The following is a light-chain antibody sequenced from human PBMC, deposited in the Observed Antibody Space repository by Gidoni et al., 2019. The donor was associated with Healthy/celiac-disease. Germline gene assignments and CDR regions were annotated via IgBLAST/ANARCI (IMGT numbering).Light chain of an antibody. Sequence: DIQITQSPSTLSASVGDRVTITCRASQSISSWLAWYQQKPGKAPKLLIYKASSLESGVPSRFTGSGSGTECTLTISSLQPDDFATYYCQQYNTRETFGQGTKVEIK. CDR1: QSISSW. J-gene: IGKJ1*01. CDR3: QQYNTRET. V-gene: IGKV1-5*03. CDR2: KAS.